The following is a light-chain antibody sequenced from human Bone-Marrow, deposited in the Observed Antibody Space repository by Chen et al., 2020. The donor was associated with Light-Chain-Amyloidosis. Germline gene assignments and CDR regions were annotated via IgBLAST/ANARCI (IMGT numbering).Light chain of an antibody. Sequence: SYELTQPHWVSVSPGQTARITCSGDDLPTKYAYWYQQKPGQAPVLVIHRDTERPSGISERFSGSSSGTTATLTISGVQAEDEADYHCQSADSSGTYEVIFGGGTKLTVL. CDR1: DLPTKY. J-gene: IGLJ2*01. CDR3: QSADSSGTYEVI. CDR2: RDT. V-gene: IGLV3-25*03.